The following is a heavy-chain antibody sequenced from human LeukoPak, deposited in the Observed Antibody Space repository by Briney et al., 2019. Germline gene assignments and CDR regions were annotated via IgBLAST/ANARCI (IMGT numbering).Heavy chain of an antibody. CDR1: GYTFTSYD. D-gene: IGHD3-16*02. CDR3: ARGVRYVWGSYPQNWFDP. V-gene: IGHV1-8*01. CDR2: MYPNSGNT. J-gene: IGHJ5*02. Sequence: ASVTVSCKASGYTFTSYDINWVRQATGQGLEWMGWMYPNSGNTGYAQKFQGRVTMTRNTSISTAYMELRSLRSEDTAVYYCARGVRYVWGSYPQNWFDPWGQGTLVTVSS.